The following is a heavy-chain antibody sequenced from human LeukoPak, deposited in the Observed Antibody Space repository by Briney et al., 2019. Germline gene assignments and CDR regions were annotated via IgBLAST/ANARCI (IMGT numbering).Heavy chain of an antibody. CDR1: GGSISSYY. D-gene: IGHD1-26*01. CDR3: ARSNVVGATRWFDP. Sequence: PSETLSLTCTVSGGSISSYYWSWIRQPPGKGLEWIGYIYYNGSTNYNPSLKSRVTISVDTSKNQFSLKLSSVTAADTAVYYCARSNVVGATRWFDPWGQGTLVTVSS. V-gene: IGHV4-59*01. J-gene: IGHJ5*02. CDR2: IYYNGST.